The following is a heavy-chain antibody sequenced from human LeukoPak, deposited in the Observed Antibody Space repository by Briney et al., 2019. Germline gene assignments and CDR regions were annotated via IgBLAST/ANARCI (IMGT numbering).Heavy chain of an antibody. V-gene: IGHV4-34*01. CDR3: ARHVSLSSGLDY. J-gene: IGHJ4*02. CDR1: GGSFSGYY. Sequence: KTSETLSLTCAVYGGSFSGYYWSWIRQPPGKGLEWIGEINHSGSTNYNPSLKSRVTISVDTSKKQFSLKLNSVTAADTAVYYCARHVSLSSGLDYWGQGTLVTVSS. CDR2: INHSGST. D-gene: IGHD6-25*01.